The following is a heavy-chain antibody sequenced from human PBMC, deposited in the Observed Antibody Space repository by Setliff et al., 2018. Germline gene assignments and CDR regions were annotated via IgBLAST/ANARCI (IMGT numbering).Heavy chain of an antibody. CDR3: ARRSSSGNGFDY. D-gene: IGHD6-13*01. V-gene: IGHV1-46*01. CDR1: GYTFTSYY. Sequence: GASVKVSCKASGYTFTSYYMHWVRQAPGQGLEWMGIINPSGGSTSYAQKFQGRVTMTRDTSTSTVYMELSRLRSEDTAVYYCARRSSSGNGFDYWGQGTQVTVSS. CDR2: INPSGGST. J-gene: IGHJ4*02.